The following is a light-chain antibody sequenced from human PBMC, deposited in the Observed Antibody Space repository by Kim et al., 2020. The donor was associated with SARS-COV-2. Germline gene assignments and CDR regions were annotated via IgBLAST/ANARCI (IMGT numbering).Light chain of an antibody. CDR2: HAS. Sequence: SASVGDRVTITSRATQSSSSCLAWYQQKPEKAHNLLIYHASSLESGVPSRFSGSGSGTEVTLTINSLQPHDSASYYCQQHNSYPFTFGGGTKLEI. CDR1: QSSSSC. V-gene: IGKV1-5*01. J-gene: IGKJ4*01. CDR3: QQHNSYPFT.